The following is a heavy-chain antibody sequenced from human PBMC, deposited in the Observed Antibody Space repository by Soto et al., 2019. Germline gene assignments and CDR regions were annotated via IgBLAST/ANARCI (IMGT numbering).Heavy chain of an antibody. V-gene: IGHV4-30-4*01. CDR2: IYYSGST. Sequence: QVQLQESGPGLVKPSQTLSLTCTVSGGSISSGDYYWSWIRQPPGKGLEWIGYIYYSGSTYYNPSLKSRVTISVDTSKNQFSLKLSSVTAADTAVYYCARAIYYDFWSGQKPHWYFDLWGRGTLVTVSS. CDR3: ARAIYYDFWSGQKPHWYFDL. D-gene: IGHD3-3*01. J-gene: IGHJ2*01. CDR1: GGSISSGDYY.